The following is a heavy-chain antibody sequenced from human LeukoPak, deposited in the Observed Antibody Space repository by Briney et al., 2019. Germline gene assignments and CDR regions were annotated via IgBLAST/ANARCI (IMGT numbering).Heavy chain of an antibody. CDR1: GFTFSSYW. CDR3: ARCHYDSSGYYSVPYHFDY. CDR2: IKQDGSEK. V-gene: IGHV3-7*01. Sequence: GGSLRLSCAASGFTFSSYWMTWVRQAPGKGLEWVSNIKQDGSEKYYVDSVKGRFSISRDNAKNSLCLQMNSLSAEDTAVYYCARCHYDSSGYYSVPYHFDYWGKGTLVTVSS. J-gene: IGHJ4*02. D-gene: IGHD3-22*01.